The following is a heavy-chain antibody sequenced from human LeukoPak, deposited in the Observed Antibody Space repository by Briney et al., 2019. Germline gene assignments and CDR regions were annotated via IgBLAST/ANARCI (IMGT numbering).Heavy chain of an antibody. CDR2: AYYSGST. CDR1: GGSISSSSYY. Sequence: PSETLSLTCTVSGGSISSSSYYWGWIRQPPGKGLEWIGSAYYSGSTYHNPSLKSRVTISVDTSKNQFSLKLSSVTAADTAVYYCARDGAVAGTGGGLYWGQGTLVTVSS. J-gene: IGHJ4*02. V-gene: IGHV4-39*02. D-gene: IGHD6-19*01. CDR3: ARDGAVAGTGGGLY.